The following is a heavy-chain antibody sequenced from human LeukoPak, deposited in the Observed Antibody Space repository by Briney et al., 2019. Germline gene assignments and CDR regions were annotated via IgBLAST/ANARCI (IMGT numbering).Heavy chain of an antibody. V-gene: IGHV4-34*01. CDR1: GGPFSNYC. J-gene: IGHJ4*02. CDR3: ATGGVQCSFGVCYRVDF. D-gene: IGHD2-21*01. Sequence: SETLSLTCAVYGGPFSNYCWRWIRQTPGKGLQRIGEIGHSGSTNYDPSLESRVAISVDTSKNQFSLKLTYVTAADTAVYYCATGGVQCSFGVCYRVDFWGQGSLVTVSS. CDR2: IGHSGST.